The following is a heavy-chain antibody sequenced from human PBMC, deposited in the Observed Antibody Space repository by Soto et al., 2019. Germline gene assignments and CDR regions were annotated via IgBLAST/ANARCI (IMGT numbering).Heavy chain of an antibody. Sequence: PGGSLRLSCAASGVTFSSYAMSWVRQAPGKGLEWVSAISGSGGSTYYADSVKGRFTISRDNSKNTLYLQMNSLRAEDTAVYYCAKSTSLLFLEWLSPQPYYFAYWGQGTLVTVSS. J-gene: IGHJ4*02. D-gene: IGHD3-3*01. CDR3: AKSTSLLFLEWLSPQPYYFAY. CDR1: GVTFSSYA. V-gene: IGHV3-23*01. CDR2: ISGSGGST.